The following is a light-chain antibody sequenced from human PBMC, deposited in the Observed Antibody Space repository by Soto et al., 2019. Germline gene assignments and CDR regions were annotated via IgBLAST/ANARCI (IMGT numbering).Light chain of an antibody. CDR3: SSYTSSSTPYV. V-gene: IGLV2-14*01. Sequence: QSALTQPASVSGSPGQSITISCTGTSSDVGGYNYVSWYQQHPVKAPKLMIYDVTNRPSGVSARFSGSKSGNTASLTISGLQAEDEADYYCSSYTSSSTPYVFGAWTKLTVL. CDR2: DVT. J-gene: IGLJ1*01. CDR1: SSDVGGYNY.